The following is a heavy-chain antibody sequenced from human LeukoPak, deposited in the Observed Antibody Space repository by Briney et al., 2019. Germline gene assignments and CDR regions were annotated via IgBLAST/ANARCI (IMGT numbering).Heavy chain of an antibody. CDR2: IYYSGST. CDR1: GGSISSYY. D-gene: IGHD6-6*01. V-gene: IGHV4-59*12. CDR3: ARGRRARPYDY. Sequence: SETLSLTCTVSGGSISSYYWSWIRQPPGKGLEWIGYIYYSGSTNYNPSLKSRVTISVDTSKNQFSLKLSSVTAADTAVYYCARGRRARPYDYWGQGTLVTVSS. J-gene: IGHJ4*02.